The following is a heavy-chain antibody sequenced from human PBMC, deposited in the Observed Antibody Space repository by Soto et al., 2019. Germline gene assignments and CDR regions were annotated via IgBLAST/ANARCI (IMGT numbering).Heavy chain of an antibody. V-gene: IGHV1-24*01. CDR1: GYTLTELS. CDR3: ATDFAWLFDY. CDR2: FDPEDGET. D-gene: IGHD3-22*01. Sequence: ASVKVSCKVSGYTLTELSMHWVRQAPGKGLEWMGGFDPEDGETIYAQKFQGRVTVTEDTSTDTAYMELSSLRSEDTAVYYCATDFAWLFDYWGQGTLVTVSS. J-gene: IGHJ4*02.